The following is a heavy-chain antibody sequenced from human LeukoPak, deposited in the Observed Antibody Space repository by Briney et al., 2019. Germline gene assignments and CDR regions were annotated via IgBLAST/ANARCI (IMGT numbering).Heavy chain of an antibody. Sequence: GGSLRLSCAASGFTFDDYAMHWVRQAPGKGLEWVSRISWNSGSIDYADSVKGRFTISRDNAKNSLYLQMNSLRAEDTAFYYCAKDNEWLRFGDAFDIWGQGTMVTVSS. CDR2: ISWNSGSI. CDR3: AKDNEWLRFGDAFDI. D-gene: IGHD5-12*01. J-gene: IGHJ3*02. CDR1: GFTFDDYA. V-gene: IGHV3-9*01.